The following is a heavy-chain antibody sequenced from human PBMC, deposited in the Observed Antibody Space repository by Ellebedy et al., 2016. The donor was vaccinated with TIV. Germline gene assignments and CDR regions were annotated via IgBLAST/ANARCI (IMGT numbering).Heavy chain of an antibody. J-gene: IGHJ4*02. Sequence: GESLKISCAASGFTFSSYAMSWVRQAPGKGLEWVSAISGSGGSTYYADSVKGRFTISRDNSKNTLYLQMNSLRAEDTAVYYCARGRIAAAGTGYWGQGTLVTVSS. D-gene: IGHD6-13*01. CDR1: GFTFSSYA. CDR2: ISGSGGST. CDR3: ARGRIAAAGTGY. V-gene: IGHV3-23*01.